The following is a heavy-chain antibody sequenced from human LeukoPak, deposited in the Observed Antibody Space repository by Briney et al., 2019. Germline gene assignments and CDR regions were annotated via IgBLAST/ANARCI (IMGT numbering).Heavy chain of an antibody. Sequence: SETLSLTCTVSGGSISSYYWNWIRQPPGKGLEWLGYIYYSGSTNYNPSLKSRVTISVDTSKNQFSLKLSSVTAADTAVYYCARESDDHVWGSYRYYFDYWGQGTLVTVSS. CDR3: ARESDDHVWGSYRYYFDY. CDR1: GGSISSYY. V-gene: IGHV4-59*01. J-gene: IGHJ4*02. D-gene: IGHD3-16*02. CDR2: IYYSGST.